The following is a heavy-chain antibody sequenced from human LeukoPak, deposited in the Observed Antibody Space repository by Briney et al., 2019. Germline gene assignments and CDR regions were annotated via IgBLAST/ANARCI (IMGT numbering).Heavy chain of an antibody. CDR2: INPSGGFT. CDR3: ARDSGIVGATNYFDY. V-gene: IGHV1-46*01. J-gene: IGHJ4*02. Sequence: GASVKASCKTSGFTFTSYYMQWVRQAPGQGLEWMGLINPSGGFTNYAQKFQGRVTMTRDTSTSTVYMELSSLRSEDTAVYYCARDSGIVGATNYFDYWGQGTLVTVSS. D-gene: IGHD1-26*01. CDR1: GFTFTSYY.